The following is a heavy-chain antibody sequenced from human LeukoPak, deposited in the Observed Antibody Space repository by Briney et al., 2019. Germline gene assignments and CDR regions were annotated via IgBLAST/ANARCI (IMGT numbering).Heavy chain of an antibody. D-gene: IGHD3-10*01. CDR3: ARDWGFWYGSGRSGMDV. Sequence: PGGSLRLSCAASGFTFSSYAMHWVRQAPGKGLEWVAVISYDGSNKYYADSVKGRFTISRDNSKNTLYLQMNSLRAEDTAVYYCARDWGFWYGSGRSGMDVWGQGTTVTVSS. CDR1: GFTFSSYA. CDR2: ISYDGSNK. J-gene: IGHJ6*02. V-gene: IGHV3-30-3*01.